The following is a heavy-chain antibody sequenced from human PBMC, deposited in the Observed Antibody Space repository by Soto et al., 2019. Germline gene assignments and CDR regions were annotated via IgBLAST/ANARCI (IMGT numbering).Heavy chain of an antibody. Sequence: QVQLVQSGAEVKKPGSSVKVSCKASGGTFSSYTISWVRQAPGQGLEWMGRIIPILGIANYAQKIQGRVTITADKSTSTAYMELSSLRSEDTAVYYCARNSPMVRGVIVPYYSCGMDVWGQGTTVTVSS. D-gene: IGHD3-10*01. J-gene: IGHJ6*02. CDR1: GGTFSSYT. CDR3: ARNSPMVRGVIVPYYSCGMDV. V-gene: IGHV1-69*02. CDR2: IIPILGIA.